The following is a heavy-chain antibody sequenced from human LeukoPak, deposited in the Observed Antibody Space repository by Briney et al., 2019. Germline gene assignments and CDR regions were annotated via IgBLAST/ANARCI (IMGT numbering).Heavy chain of an antibody. D-gene: IGHD5-18*01. CDR1: GYTFTDYY. Sequence: ASVKVSCKASGYTFTDYYMHWLRQAPGQGLEWMGWINPNGGGTNYVQKFQGRVTMTRDTSISTVYVELSRLTSDDRAVYYCARPGVTPDTNWFDSWGQGTLVTVSS. CDR2: INPNGGGT. CDR3: ARPGVTPDTNWFDS. V-gene: IGHV1-2*02. J-gene: IGHJ5*01.